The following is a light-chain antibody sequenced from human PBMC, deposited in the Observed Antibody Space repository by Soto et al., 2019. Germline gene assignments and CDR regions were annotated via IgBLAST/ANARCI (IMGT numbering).Light chain of an antibody. CDR1: QGVSNW. J-gene: IGKJ2*01. CDR3: QQANSFPYT. Sequence: DIQMTQSPSSVSASVGDRVTITCRASQGVSNWLASYQQKPGKAPKLLIYAASTLRSGVPSRFRGSGSGTDFTFTISSLQPEDFATYYCQQANSFPYTFGQGTKLEIK. CDR2: AAS. V-gene: IGKV1-12*01.